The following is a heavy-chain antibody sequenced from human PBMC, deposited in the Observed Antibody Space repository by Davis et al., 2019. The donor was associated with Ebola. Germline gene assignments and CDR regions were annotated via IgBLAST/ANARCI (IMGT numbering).Heavy chain of an antibody. CDR1: GGSFSGYY. J-gene: IGHJ4*02. V-gene: IGHV4-34*01. Sequence: PSETLSLTCAVYGGSFSGYYWSWIRQPPGKGLEWIGEINHSGSTNYNPSLKSRVTISVDTSKNQFSLKLSSVTASDTAVYYCARGSEDFWSGYYPYYFDYWGQGTLVTVSS. CDR3: ARGSEDFWSGYYPYYFDY. CDR2: INHSGST. D-gene: IGHD3-3*01.